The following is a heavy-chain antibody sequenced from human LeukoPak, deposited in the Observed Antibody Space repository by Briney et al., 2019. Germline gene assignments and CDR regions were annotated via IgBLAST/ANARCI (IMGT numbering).Heavy chain of an antibody. J-gene: IGHJ4*02. CDR2: TYYRSKWYN. CDR3: ARSDGYIDY. CDR1: GDTVSRNTAV. D-gene: IGHD2-21*02. V-gene: IGHV6-1*01. Sequence: SQTLPLTCDISGDTVSRNTAVWNWIRLSPSRGLEWLGRTYYRSKWYNDYAVVVRSRITINPDTSKNQFSLQLNSVTPEDTAVYYCARSDGYIDYWGQGTLVTVSS.